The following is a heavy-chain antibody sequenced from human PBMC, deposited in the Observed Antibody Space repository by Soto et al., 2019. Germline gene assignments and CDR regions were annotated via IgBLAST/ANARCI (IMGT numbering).Heavy chain of an antibody. CDR3: AREVPDSSGYETPFDY. V-gene: IGHV3-48*02. Sequence: GGSLRLSCAASGFTFSSYSMNWVRQAPGKGLEWVSYISSSSTIYYADSVKGRFTISRDNAKNSLYLQMNSLRDEDTAVYYCAREVPDSSGYETPFDYWGQGTLVTVSS. D-gene: IGHD3-22*01. J-gene: IGHJ4*02. CDR2: ISSSSTI. CDR1: GFTFSSYS.